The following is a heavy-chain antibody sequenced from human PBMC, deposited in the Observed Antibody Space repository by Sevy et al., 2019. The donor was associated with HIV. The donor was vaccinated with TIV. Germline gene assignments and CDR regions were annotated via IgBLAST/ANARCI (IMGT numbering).Heavy chain of an antibody. D-gene: IGHD6-25*01. CDR2: MNPNTGNT. J-gene: IGHJ3*02. V-gene: IGHV1-8*01. Sequence: ASVKVSCKTSGYTFTSYDINWVRQATGQGLEWMGWMNPNTGNTGFEQKFQGRVTMTRNTSISTAYMELSSLTSEDTAVYYCARSGKSDAFDIWGQGTMVTVSS. CDR3: ARSGKSDAFDI. CDR1: GYTFTSYD.